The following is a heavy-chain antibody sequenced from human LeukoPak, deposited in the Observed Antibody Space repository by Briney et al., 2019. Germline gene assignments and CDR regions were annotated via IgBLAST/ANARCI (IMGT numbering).Heavy chain of an antibody. CDR3: ARGGPYNWNYRSPLPFDY. CDR2: INHSGST. J-gene: IGHJ4*02. CDR1: GGSFSGYY. V-gene: IGHV4-34*01. Sequence: SETLSLTCAVYGGSFSGYYWSWIRQPPGKGLEWIGEINHSGSTNYNPSLKSRVTISVDTSRNQFSLKLSSVTAADTAVYYCARGGPYNWNYRSPLPFDYWGQGTLVTVSS. D-gene: IGHD1-7*01.